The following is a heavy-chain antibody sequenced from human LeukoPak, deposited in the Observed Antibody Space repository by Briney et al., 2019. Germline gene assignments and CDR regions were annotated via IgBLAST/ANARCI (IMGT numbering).Heavy chain of an antibody. D-gene: IGHD5-24*01. Sequence: SETLSLTCTVSGGSISSSTYYWGWIRQPPGKGLEWTGSIYYSGSTYYNPSLKSRVTISVDTSKNQFSLKLSSVTAADTAVYYCARGPRWLQDYFNYWGQGTLVTVSS. V-gene: IGHV4-39*07. CDR2: IYYSGST. CDR3: ARGPRWLQDYFNY. CDR1: GGSISSSTYY. J-gene: IGHJ4*02.